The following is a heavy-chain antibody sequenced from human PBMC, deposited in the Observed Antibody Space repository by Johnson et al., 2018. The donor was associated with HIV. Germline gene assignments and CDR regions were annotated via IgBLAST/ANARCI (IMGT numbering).Heavy chain of an antibody. D-gene: IGHD6-19*01. Sequence: VQLVESGGGVVQPGRSLRLSCAASGFTFSTYGMHWVRQAPGKGLEWVAFIRYDGSNKYYADSVKGRVTISRDNSKNTLYLQMNSLRAEDTAVYYCAKEREWLVGAAFDIWGQGTTVTVSS. V-gene: IGHV3-30*02. CDR1: GFTFSTYG. CDR2: IRYDGSNK. J-gene: IGHJ3*02. CDR3: AKEREWLVGAAFDI.